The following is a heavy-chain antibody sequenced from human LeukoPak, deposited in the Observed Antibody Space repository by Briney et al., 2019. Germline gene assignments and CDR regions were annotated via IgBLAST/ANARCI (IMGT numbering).Heavy chain of an antibody. J-gene: IGHJ3*02. CDR2: IYHSGST. Sequence: SQTLSLTCAVSGGSISSGGYSWSWIRQPPGTGLEWIGYIYHSGSTYYNPSLKSRVTISVDRSKNQFSLKLSSVTAADTAVYYCARDYYDSSGYYDVYAFDIWGQGTMVTVSS. V-gene: IGHV4-30-2*01. CDR3: ARDYYDSSGYYDVYAFDI. D-gene: IGHD3-22*01. CDR1: GGSISSGGYS.